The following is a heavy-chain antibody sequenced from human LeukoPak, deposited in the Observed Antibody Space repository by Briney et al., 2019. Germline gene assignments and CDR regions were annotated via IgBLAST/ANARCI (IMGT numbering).Heavy chain of an antibody. J-gene: IGHJ5*02. Sequence: ASVKVSCKASGYTFTSYGISWVRQAPGQGLEWMGWISAYNGNTNYAQKLQGRVTMTTDTSTSTAYMELRSLRSDDTAVYYCARDSYSTSYHWFDPWGLGTLVTVSS. CDR1: GYTFTSYG. CDR2: ISAYNGNT. CDR3: ARDSYSTSYHWFDP. D-gene: IGHD2-2*01. V-gene: IGHV1-18*01.